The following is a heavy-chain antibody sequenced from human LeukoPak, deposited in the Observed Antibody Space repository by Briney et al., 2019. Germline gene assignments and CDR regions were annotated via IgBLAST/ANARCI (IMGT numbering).Heavy chain of an antibody. V-gene: IGHV3-48*03. CDR1: RFTFRSYK. D-gene: IGHD3-22*01. J-gene: IGHJ3*02. Sequence: PGGSLRLSCAASRFTFRSYKMNWVRQAPGKGPEWFSYISDSGSTIYYADSVKGRFTVSRDNAKNSLYLQINSLRAEDTAVYYCAREPYYYDSSGYYIPGGFDIWGQGTMVTVSS. CDR3: AREPYYYDSSGYYIPGGFDI. CDR2: ISDSGSTI.